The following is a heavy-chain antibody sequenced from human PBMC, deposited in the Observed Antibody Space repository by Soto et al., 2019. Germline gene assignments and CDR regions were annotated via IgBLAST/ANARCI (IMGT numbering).Heavy chain of an antibody. CDR2: ISPYNGNT. D-gene: IGHD5-18*01. CDR1: GYTFTSYA. V-gene: IGHV1-18*01. Sequence: QVQLVQSGAEVKKVGASVKVSCKASGYTFTSYAVSWVRQAPGQGLEWVGWISPYNGNTNYAQKLQGRVTMTTDTSTSTAYMELRSLRSDDTAVYYCARVGLQLWLNWFDPWGQGTLVTVSS. CDR3: ARVGLQLWLNWFDP. J-gene: IGHJ5*02.